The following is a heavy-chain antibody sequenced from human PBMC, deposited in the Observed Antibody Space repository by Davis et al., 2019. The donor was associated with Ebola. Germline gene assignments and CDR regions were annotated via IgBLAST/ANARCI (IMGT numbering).Heavy chain of an antibody. J-gene: IGHJ6*02. CDR2: IRSKAYGGTT. CDR1: GFTFGDYA. CDR3: TRDRIAAAGTGYYYYGMDV. V-gene: IGHV3-49*04. Sequence: GESLKISCTASGFTFGDYAMSWVRQAPGKGLEWVGFIRSKAYGGTTEYAASVKGRFTISRDDSKSIAYLQMNSLKTEDTAVYYCTRDRIAAAGTGYYYYGMDVWGQGTTVTVSS. D-gene: IGHD6-13*01.